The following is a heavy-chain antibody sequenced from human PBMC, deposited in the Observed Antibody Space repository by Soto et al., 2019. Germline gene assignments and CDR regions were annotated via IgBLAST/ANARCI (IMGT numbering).Heavy chain of an antibody. J-gene: IGHJ6*02. V-gene: IGHV3-74*01. CDR1: GFTFSTYW. Sequence: GGSLRLSCAASGFTFSTYWMHWVRQAPGKGLVWVSRINSDGSTTNYADSVKGRFTISRDNAKNTLYLQMNSLRAEDTAVYYCARDACYDMGVWGRGTTVTVPS. CDR3: ARDACYDMGV. CDR2: INSDGSTT.